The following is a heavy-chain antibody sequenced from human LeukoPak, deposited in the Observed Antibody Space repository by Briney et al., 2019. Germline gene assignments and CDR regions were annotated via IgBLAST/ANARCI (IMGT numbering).Heavy chain of an antibody. V-gene: IGHV3-30*18. D-gene: IGHD3-3*01. CDR2: ISYDGSNK. CDR3: AKDRATIFGVVIIAYYYYGMDV. J-gene: IGHJ6*02. CDR1: GFTFSSYG. Sequence: GRSLRLSCAASGFTFSSYGMHWVRQALGKGLEWVAVISYDGSNKYYADSVKGRFTISRDNSKNTLYLQMNSLRAEDTAVYYCAKDRATIFGVVIIAYYYYGMDVWGQGTTVTVSS.